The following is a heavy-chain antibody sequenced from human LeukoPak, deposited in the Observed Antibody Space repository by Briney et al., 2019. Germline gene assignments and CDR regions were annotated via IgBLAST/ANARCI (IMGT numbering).Heavy chain of an antibody. Sequence: SETLSLTCAVYGGSFSGYYWSWIRQPPGKGLEWIGEINHSGSTNYNPSLKSRVTISVDTSKNQFSLKLSSVTAADTAVYYCARDRPRYDSSGYYPHDAFDIWGQGTIVTVSS. V-gene: IGHV4-34*01. D-gene: IGHD3-22*01. J-gene: IGHJ3*02. CDR3: ARDRPRYDSSGYYPHDAFDI. CDR2: INHSGST. CDR1: GGSFSGYY.